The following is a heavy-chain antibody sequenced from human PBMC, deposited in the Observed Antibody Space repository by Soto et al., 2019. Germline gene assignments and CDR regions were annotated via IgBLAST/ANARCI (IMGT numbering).Heavy chain of an antibody. V-gene: IGHV4-59*08. D-gene: IGHD3-10*01. CDR1: GGSISSYY. CDR2: IYYSGST. Sequence: SETLSLTCTVSGGSISSYYWSWIRQPPGKGLEWIGYIYYSGSTNYNPSLKSRVTISVDTSKNQFSLKLSSVTAADTAVYYCARSGSKNMVRGVIILNNWFDPWGQGTLVTVSS. J-gene: IGHJ5*02. CDR3: ARSGSKNMVRGVIILNNWFDP.